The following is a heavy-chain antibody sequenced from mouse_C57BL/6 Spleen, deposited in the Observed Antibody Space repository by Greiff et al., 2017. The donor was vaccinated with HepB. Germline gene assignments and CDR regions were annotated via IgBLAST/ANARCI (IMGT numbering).Heavy chain of an antibody. D-gene: IGHD2-3*01. Sequence: QVHVKQSGPGLVQPSQSLSITCTVSGFSLTSYGIHWVRQSPGKGLEWLGVIWSGGSTDYNAAFISRLSISKDNSKSQVFFKVNSLQADDTAIYYCARNERGDGYYGYFDVWGTGTTVTVSS. CDR2: IWSGGST. V-gene: IGHV2-2*01. CDR1: GFSLTSYG. CDR3: ARNERGDGYYGYFDV. J-gene: IGHJ1*03.